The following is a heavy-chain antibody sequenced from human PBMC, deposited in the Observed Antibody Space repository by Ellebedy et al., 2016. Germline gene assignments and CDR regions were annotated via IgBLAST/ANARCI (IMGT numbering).Heavy chain of an antibody. D-gene: IGHD4-17*01. J-gene: IGHJ3*02. V-gene: IGHV4-59*11. Sequence: GSLRLSCTVSGGSINTHYWSWIRQPPGKTLEWIGNIYYSGNTNYKPSLKRRVTISLDTSKNQISLRLSYMTAADAAVYYCARYLESGGDSFDIWGQGTMVTVSS. CDR1: GGSINTHY. CDR3: ARYLESGGDSFDI. CDR2: IYYSGNT.